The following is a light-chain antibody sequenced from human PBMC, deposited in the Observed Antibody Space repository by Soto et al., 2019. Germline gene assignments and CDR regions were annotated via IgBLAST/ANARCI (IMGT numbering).Light chain of an antibody. V-gene: IGKV3-11*01. CDR1: QSVSSY. J-gene: IGKJ2*01. CDR3: QQSSTWPPYA. Sequence: EIVLTQSPATLSLSPGERATLSCRASQSVSSYLAWYQQKPGKAPKLLIYDASNRHTGIPARFSGSGSGTDCTLTISRLEPEYFAFYLLQQSSTWPPYAFGQGNQLKIK. CDR2: DAS.